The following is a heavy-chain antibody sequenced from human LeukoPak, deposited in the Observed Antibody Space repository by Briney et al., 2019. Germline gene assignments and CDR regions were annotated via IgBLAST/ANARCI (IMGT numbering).Heavy chain of an antibody. CDR1: GGSISSGGYY. CDR3: ARVIGIAAALDY. V-gene: IGHV4-30-2*01. CDR2: IYHSGST. D-gene: IGHD6-13*01. Sequence: PSETLSLTCTVSGGSISSGGYYWSWIRQPPGKGLEWIGYIYHSGSTYYNPSLKSRVTISVDTSKNQFSLKLSSVTAADTAVYYCARVIGIAAALDYWGQGTLVTVSS. J-gene: IGHJ4*02.